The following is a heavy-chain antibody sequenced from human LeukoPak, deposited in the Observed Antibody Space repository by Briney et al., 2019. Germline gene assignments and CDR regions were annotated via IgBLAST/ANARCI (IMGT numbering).Heavy chain of an antibody. V-gene: IGHV1-18*01. J-gene: IGHJ4*02. Sequence: ASVKVSCKASGYTFTNYGISWVRRAPGQGLEYMGWISAYNGNTNYAQNLQGRVTMTTETSTSTAYVELRSLRSDDTAVYYCARHYYDSSAYPFDYWGQGTLVTVSS. CDR2: ISAYNGNT. CDR3: ARHYYDSSAYPFDY. D-gene: IGHD3-22*01. CDR1: GYTFTNYG.